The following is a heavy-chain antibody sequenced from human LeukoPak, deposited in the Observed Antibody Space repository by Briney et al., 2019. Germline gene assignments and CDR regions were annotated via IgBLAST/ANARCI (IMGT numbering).Heavy chain of an antibody. CDR3: AKHNDYGDYYFDY. J-gene: IGHJ4*02. V-gene: IGHV3-23*01. CDR1: GFIFSSYA. D-gene: IGHD4-17*01. CDR2: ISGSGGST. Sequence: GGSLRLSCAVSGFIFSSYAMSWVRQAPGKGLEWVSAISGSGGSTYYADSVKGRFTISRDNSKNTLYLQMNSLRAEDTAVYYCAKHNDYGDYYFDYWGQGTLVTVSS.